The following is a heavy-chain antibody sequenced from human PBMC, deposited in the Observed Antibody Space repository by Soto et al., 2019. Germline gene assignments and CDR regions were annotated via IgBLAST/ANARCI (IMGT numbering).Heavy chain of an antibody. CDR2: ISYDGSNK. V-gene: IGHV3-30*18. D-gene: IGHD6-6*01. J-gene: IGHJ4*02. CDR1: GFTFSSYG. CDR3: AKAGSSSPGNFDY. Sequence: AGGSLRLSCAASGFTFSSYGMHWVRQAPGKGLEWVAVISYDGSNKYYADSVKGRFTISRDNSKNTLYLQMNSLRAEDTAVYYCAKAGSSSPGNFDYWGQGTLVTVS.